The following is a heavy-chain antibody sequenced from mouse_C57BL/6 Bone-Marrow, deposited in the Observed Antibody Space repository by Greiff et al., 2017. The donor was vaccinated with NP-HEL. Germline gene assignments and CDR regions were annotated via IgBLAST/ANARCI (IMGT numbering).Heavy chain of an antibody. J-gene: IGHJ1*03. V-gene: IGHV14-4*01. CDR1: GFNIKDDY. D-gene: IGHD3-2*02. CDR3: TTGTAQATNFDV. Sequence: VQLQQSGAELVRPGASVKLSCTASGFNIKDDYMHWVKQRPEQGLEWIGWIDPENGDTEYASKFQGKATITADTSSNTAYLQLSSLTSEDTAVYYCTTGTAQATNFDVWGTGTTVTVSS. CDR2: IDPENGDT.